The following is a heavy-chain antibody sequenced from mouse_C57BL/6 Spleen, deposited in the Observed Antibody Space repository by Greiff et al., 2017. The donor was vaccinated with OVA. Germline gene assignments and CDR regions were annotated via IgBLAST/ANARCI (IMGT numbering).Heavy chain of an antibody. CDR1: GYTFTDYY. CDR3: ARHYSNYGVDFDY. J-gene: IGHJ2*01. V-gene: IGHV1-19*01. D-gene: IGHD2-5*01. Sequence: VQLQQSGPVLVKPGASVKMSCKASGYTFTDYYMNWVKQSHGQSLEWIGVINPYNGGTSYNPKFQGKATLTVDKSSSTAYMELNSLTSEDSAVYYCARHYSNYGVDFDYWGQGTTLTVSS. CDR2: INPYNGGT.